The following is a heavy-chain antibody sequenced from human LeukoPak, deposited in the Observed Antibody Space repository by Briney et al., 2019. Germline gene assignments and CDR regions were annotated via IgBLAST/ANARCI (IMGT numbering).Heavy chain of an antibody. D-gene: IGHD2-15*01. V-gene: IGHV3-21*01. CDR3: ARDLEVEGIGPTL. Sequence: GGSLRLSCAASGFTFSDYFMNWVRQAPGKGLEWVSSMSRSSSFIYYADSVKGRFTISRDNAKNSLYLQMNSLRAEDTAVYYCARDLEVEGIGPTLWGQGALVTVSS. CDR1: GFTFSDYF. J-gene: IGHJ4*02. CDR2: MSRSSSFI.